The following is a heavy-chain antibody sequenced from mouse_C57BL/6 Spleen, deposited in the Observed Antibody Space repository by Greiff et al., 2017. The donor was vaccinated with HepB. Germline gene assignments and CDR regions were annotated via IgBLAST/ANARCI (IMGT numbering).Heavy chain of an antibody. CDR3: AKDYGNYLFDY. J-gene: IGHJ2*01. V-gene: IGHV1-82*01. CDR1: GYAFSSSW. D-gene: IGHD2-1*01. Sequence: VKLQESGPELVKPGASVKISCKASGYAFSSSWMNWVKQRPGKGLEWIGRIYPGDGDTNYNGKFKGKATLTADKSSSTAYMQLSSLTSEDSAVYFCAKDYGNYLFDYWGQGTTLTVSS. CDR2: IYPGDGDT.